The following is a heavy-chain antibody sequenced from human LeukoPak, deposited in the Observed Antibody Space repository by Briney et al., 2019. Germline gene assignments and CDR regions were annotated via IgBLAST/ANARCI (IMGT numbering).Heavy chain of an antibody. V-gene: IGHV1-18*01. Sequence: ASVKVSCKASGYTFTSYGISWVRQAPGQGLEWVGWISAYNGNTNYTQKLQGRVTMTTDTSTSTAYMELRSLRSGDTAVYYCARLVVNYGDYFDYWGQGTLVTVSS. CDR3: ARLVVNYGDYFDY. CDR1: GYTFTSYG. CDR2: ISAYNGNT. J-gene: IGHJ4*02. D-gene: IGHD4-17*01.